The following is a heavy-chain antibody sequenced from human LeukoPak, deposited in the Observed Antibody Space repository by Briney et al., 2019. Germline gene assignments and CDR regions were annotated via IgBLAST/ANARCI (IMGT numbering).Heavy chain of an antibody. V-gene: IGHV3-30*18. CDR2: VSYDGRNK. CDR3: AKDLGDILTGSLYYFDY. Sequence: WGSLRLSCAASGFTFNSYGMHWVRQAPGKWLEWVAVVSYDGRNKKYADSVKGRFTISRDNAKNTMYLQMNSLRAEDTAVYYCAKDLGDILTGSLYYFDYWGQGTLVTVSS. J-gene: IGHJ4*02. CDR1: GFTFNSYG. D-gene: IGHD3-9*01.